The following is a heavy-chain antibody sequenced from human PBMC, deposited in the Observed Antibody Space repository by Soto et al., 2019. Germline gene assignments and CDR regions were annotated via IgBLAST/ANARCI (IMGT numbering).Heavy chain of an antibody. CDR1: SGSISSYN. Sequence: PSETLSLTCTVSSGSISSYNWNWVRQHPGKGLEWIGFINYSGSTHYNPSLQSRVTISLDTSKNQLSLKLNSVTAADTAVYYCARENYYALDYWGPGTLVTVSS. CDR2: INYSGST. V-gene: IGHV4-59*01. J-gene: IGHJ4*02. CDR3: ARENYYALDY. D-gene: IGHD3-10*01.